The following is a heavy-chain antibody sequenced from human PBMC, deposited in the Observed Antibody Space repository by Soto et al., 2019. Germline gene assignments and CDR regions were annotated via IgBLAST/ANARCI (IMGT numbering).Heavy chain of an antibody. J-gene: IGHJ4*02. D-gene: IGHD3-22*01. CDR2: INHSGST. Sequence: PSETLSLTCAVYGGSFSGYYWSWIRQPPGKGLEWIGEINHSGSTNYNPSLKSRVTISVDTSKNQFSLKLSSVTAADTAVYYCARDPGYYYDSSGYYGYWGQGTLVTVSS. CDR1: GGSFSGYY. V-gene: IGHV4-34*01. CDR3: ARDPGYYYDSSGYYGY.